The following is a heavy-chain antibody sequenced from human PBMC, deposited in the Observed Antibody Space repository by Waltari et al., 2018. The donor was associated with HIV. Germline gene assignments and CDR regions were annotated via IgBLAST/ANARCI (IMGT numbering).Heavy chain of an antibody. J-gene: IGHJ4*02. CDR3: ARGPWTPRDNSFSFDS. CDR1: GGSISSYY. CDR2: IYYSGSI. Sequence: QVQLQESGPGLVKPSETLSLTCIVSGGSISSYYWSWIRQPPGKGLEWIAYIYYSGSINYNPSFNSRVTVSVDTSKNQFSLKRTSVTAADSAVYYCARGPWTPRDNSFSFDSWGQGTLVTVSS. D-gene: IGHD1-20*01. V-gene: IGHV4-59*01.